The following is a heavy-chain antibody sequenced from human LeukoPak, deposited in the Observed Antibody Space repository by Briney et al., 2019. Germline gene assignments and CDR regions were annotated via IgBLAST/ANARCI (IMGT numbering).Heavy chain of an antibody. V-gene: IGHV3-66*01. CDR1: GFTVSSNY. D-gene: IGHD2-2*01. Sequence: GGSLRLSCAASGFTVSSNYMSWVRQAPGRGLEWVSVIYSGGSTYYADSVKGRFTISRDNSKNTLYLQMNSLRAEDTAVYYCAREWASCFDYWGQGTLVTVSS. J-gene: IGHJ4*02. CDR2: IYSGGST. CDR3: AREWASCFDY.